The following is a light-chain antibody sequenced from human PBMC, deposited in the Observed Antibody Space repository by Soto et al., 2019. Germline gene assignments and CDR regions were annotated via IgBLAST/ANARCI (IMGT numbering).Light chain of an antibody. V-gene: IGLV2-11*01. Sequence: QSVLTQPRSVSGSPGQSVATSCTGTNSDVGGYDYVSWYQQHPGKAPKLMVYDVTKRPSGVPDRFSGSKSGNTASLTISGLQSEDEADYYCSSYAGTYSYVFGTGTKVTVL. J-gene: IGLJ1*01. CDR1: NSDVGGYDY. CDR3: SSYAGTYSYV. CDR2: DVT.